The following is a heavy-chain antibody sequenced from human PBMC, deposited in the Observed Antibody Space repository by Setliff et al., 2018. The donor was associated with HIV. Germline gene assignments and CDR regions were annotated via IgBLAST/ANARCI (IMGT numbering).Heavy chain of an antibody. CDR3: ARSRSTRDAFDT. V-gene: IGHV3-7*01. CDR2: IKQDGSEK. J-gene: IGHJ3*02. CDR1: GFTFSSYW. D-gene: IGHD2-2*01. Sequence: PGGSLRLSCAASGFTFSSYWMSWVRQAPGKGLEWVANIKQDGSEKYYVDSVKGRFTISRDNARNSLYLDMNTLRAEDTALYYCARSRSTRDAFDTWGQGTMVTVSS.